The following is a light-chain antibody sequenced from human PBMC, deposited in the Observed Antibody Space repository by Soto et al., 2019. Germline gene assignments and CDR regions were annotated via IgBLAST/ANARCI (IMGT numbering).Light chain of an antibody. Sequence: APGERVPLSCLSSQSVSSSYLTWYQQKPGQAPRLLIYGASTRATSIPARFSGSGSGTDFTLTISSLQPEDFAVYYCHQYNKWPPITCGQGTRL. CDR1: QSVSSSY. J-gene: IGKJ5*01. CDR3: HQYNKWPPIT. CDR2: GAS. V-gene: IGKV3D-7*01.